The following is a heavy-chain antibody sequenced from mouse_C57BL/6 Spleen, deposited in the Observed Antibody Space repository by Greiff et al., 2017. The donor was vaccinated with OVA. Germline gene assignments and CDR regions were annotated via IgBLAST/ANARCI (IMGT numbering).Heavy chain of an antibody. CDR1: GYSITSGYY. J-gene: IGHJ3*01. CDR3: ARGDYGSSAWFAY. CDR2: ISYDGSN. V-gene: IGHV3-6*01. Sequence: DVQLQESGPGLVKPSQSLSLTCSVTGYSITSGYYWNWIRQFPGNKLEWMGYISYDGSNNYNPSLKNRISITRDTSKNQFFLKLNSVTTEDTATYYCARGDYGSSAWFAYWGQGTLVTVSA. D-gene: IGHD1-1*01.